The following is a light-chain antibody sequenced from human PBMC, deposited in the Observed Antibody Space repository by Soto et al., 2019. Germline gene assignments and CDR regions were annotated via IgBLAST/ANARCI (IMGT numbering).Light chain of an antibody. CDR2: SND. CDR1: RSNIGYNG. CDR3: ATWDERLNGWV. J-gene: IGLJ3*02. Sequence: QSVLTQPPSASGTSGQRVTISCSGSRSNIGYNGVQWFQQDPMTTPKLLIYSNDHRPPGVPDRFSGSKSGTSASLAISGLQPGDECHYYCATWDERLNGWVFGGGTKLTVL. V-gene: IGLV1-44*01.